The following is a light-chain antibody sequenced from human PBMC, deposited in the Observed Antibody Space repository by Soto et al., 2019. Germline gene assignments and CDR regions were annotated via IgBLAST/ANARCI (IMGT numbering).Light chain of an antibody. CDR1: QSISSW. V-gene: IGKV1-5*03. CDR3: QPYSIYPIT. CDR2: KAS. J-gene: IGKJ5*01. Sequence: DIQMTQSPSTLSVSVGDRVTITCRASQSISSWLAWYQQKPGKAPKSLIYKASSLESGVPSRFSGSGSGTEFTLTISSLQPDDFATYSCQPYSIYPITFVQGTRLEIK.